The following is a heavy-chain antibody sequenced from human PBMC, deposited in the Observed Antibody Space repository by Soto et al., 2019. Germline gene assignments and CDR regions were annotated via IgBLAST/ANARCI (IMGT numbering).Heavy chain of an antibody. CDR1: GGSFSGYY. CDR2: INHSGST. V-gene: IGHV4-34*01. CDR3: ARFLHTQNWFDP. Sequence: PSETLSLTCAVYGGSFSGYYLSWIRQPPGKGLEWIGEINHSGSTNYNPSLKSRVTISVDTSKNQFSLKLSSVTAADTAVYYCARFLHTQNWFDPWGQGTLVTVYS. D-gene: IGHD2-2*02. J-gene: IGHJ5*02.